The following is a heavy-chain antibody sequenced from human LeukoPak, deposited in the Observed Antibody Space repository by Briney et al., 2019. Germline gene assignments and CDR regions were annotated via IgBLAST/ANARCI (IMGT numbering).Heavy chain of an antibody. D-gene: IGHD6-6*01. CDR2: IRYDGSNK. V-gene: IGHV3-30*02. Sequence: PGGSLRLSRAASGFTISSYGMHWVRQAPGKGLEWVAFIRYDGSNKYYADSVKGRLTISRDNSKNTLYLQMTSLRGDDTAVYYCAKEKNSYSSSSGQGYWGQGTLVTVSS. J-gene: IGHJ4*02. CDR3: AKEKNSYSSSSGQGY. CDR1: GFTISSYG.